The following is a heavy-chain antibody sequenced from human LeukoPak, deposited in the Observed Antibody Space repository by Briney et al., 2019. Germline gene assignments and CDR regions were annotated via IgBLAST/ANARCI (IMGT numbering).Heavy chain of an antibody. CDR2: INPSGGST. J-gene: IGHJ6*02. CDR3: ARDLRSGSYYSLTYYYGMGV. Sequence: GASVKVSCKASGYTFSSYYMHWVRQAPGQGLEWMGIINPSGGSTSYAQKFQGRVTMTRDTSTSTVYMELSSLRSEDTAVYYCARDLRSGSYYSLTYYYGMGVWGQGTTVTVSS. V-gene: IGHV1-46*01. CDR1: GYTFSSYY. D-gene: IGHD3-10*01.